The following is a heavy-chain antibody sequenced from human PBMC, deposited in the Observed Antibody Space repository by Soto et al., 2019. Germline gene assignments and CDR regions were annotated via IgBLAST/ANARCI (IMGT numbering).Heavy chain of an antibody. D-gene: IGHD1-26*01. V-gene: IGHV1-2*02. Sequence: QVQLVQSGAEVKKSGASVKVSCKASGYTFSDYFIQWLRQAPGQGLEWVAWINPKTAATNYAKKFQDRVTLTSATSFSTAYLELTTLRPDDTSVYYCARIKWGLDYYSGMDVWGQGTAVTVSS. CDR2: INPKTAAT. CDR1: GYTFSDYF. J-gene: IGHJ6*02. CDR3: ARIKWGLDYYSGMDV.